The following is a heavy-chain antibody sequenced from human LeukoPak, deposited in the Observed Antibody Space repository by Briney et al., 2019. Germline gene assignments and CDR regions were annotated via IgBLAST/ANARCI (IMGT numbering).Heavy chain of an antibody. CDR2: IKSKTDGGTT. Sequence: PGGSLRLSCAASGFTFSNAWMSWVRQAPGKGLEWVGRIKSKTDGGTTDYTAPVKGRFTMSRDDSKNTLYLQMNSLKTEDTAVYYCTTGPFDYYGSASYLANGMDVWGQGTTVNVSS. V-gene: IGHV3-15*01. J-gene: IGHJ6*02. CDR3: TTGPFDYYGSASYLANGMDV. CDR1: GFTFSNAW. D-gene: IGHD3-10*01.